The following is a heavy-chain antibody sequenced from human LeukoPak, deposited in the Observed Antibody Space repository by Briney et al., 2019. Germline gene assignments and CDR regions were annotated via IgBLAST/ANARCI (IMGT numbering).Heavy chain of an antibody. D-gene: IGHD3-10*01. CDR1: GGSISSSSYY. V-gene: IGHV4-39*01. CDR2: IHYSGST. J-gene: IGHJ4*02. CDR3: ASLLGSGSYSFLDY. Sequence: PSETLSLTCTVSGGSISSSSYYWGWIRQPPGKGLEWIGSIHYSGSTYYNPSLKSRVTISVDTSKNQFSLKLSSVTAADTAVYYCASLLGSGSYSFLDYWGQGTLVTVSS.